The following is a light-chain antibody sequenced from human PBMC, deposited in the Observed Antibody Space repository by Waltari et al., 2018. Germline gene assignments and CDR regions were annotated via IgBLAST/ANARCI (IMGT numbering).Light chain of an antibody. V-gene: IGKV1D-8*01. CDR2: AAS. CDR1: QGITNY. CDR3: QQYYSFPPT. Sequence: VIWMTQSPSLLSASTGDRVTSSCRMSQGITNYLAWYQQKPGKAPELLIYAASTLQSGVPSRFSGSGSGTDFTLTISYLQSEDFATYYCQQYYSFPPTFGPGTKVDIK. J-gene: IGKJ3*01.